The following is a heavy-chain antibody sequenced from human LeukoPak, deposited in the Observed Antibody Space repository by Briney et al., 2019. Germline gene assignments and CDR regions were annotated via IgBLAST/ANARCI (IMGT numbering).Heavy chain of an antibody. Sequence: YPGGSLRLSCAASGFTFSSYWMTWVRQAPGKGLEWVADIKGDGSEKRCEDSVKGRFTVSRDNAKNSLYLQMNSLRVEDTAVYYCAWDVGWFRFDYWGHGTLVTASS. CDR1: GFTFSSYW. CDR2: IKGDGSEK. J-gene: IGHJ4*01. V-gene: IGHV3-7*03. CDR3: AWDVGWFRFDY. D-gene: IGHD2-15*01.